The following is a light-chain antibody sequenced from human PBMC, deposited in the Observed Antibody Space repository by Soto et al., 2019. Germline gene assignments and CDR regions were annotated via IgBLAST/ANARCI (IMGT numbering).Light chain of an antibody. J-gene: IGLJ1*01. CDR2: DVS. CDR1: SSDVVGYNY. Sequence: QSALTQPASVSGSPGQSITISCTGTSSDVVGYNYVSWYQQHPGKAPKFMIYDVSNRPSGVSNRSSGSKSGNTASLTISGLQAEDEAVYYCCSSTTSNICQIVFGPGTNVTVL. CDR3: CSSTTSNICQIV. V-gene: IGLV2-14*01.